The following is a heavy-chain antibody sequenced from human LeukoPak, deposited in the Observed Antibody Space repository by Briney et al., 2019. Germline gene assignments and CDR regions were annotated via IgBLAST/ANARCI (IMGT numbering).Heavy chain of an antibody. CDR3: ARSLGYCSGGSCISFDY. V-gene: IGHV5-51*01. D-gene: IGHD2-15*01. CDR2: IYPGDSDT. CDR1: GYSFTSYW. Sequence: GESLKISFKGSGYSFTSYWIGWVRQMPGKGLGWLGIIYPGDSDTRYSPSFQGKVTISAAKSISTAYLQWSSLKASDTAMYYCARSLGYCSGGSCISFDYWGQGTLVTVSS. J-gene: IGHJ4*02.